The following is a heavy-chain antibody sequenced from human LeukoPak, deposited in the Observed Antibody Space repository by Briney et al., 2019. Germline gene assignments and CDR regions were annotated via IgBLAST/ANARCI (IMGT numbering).Heavy chain of an antibody. V-gene: IGHV3-30*02. J-gene: IGHJ4*02. Sequence: GGSLRLSCAASGFTFSSYGMHWVRQAPGKGLEWVAFIRYDGSNKYYADSVKGRFTISRDNSKNTLYLQMNSLRAEDTAVYYCAILNSGGSSLFDYWGQGTLVTVSS. CDR3: AILNSGGSSLFDY. CDR2: IRYDGSNK. CDR1: GFTFSSYG. D-gene: IGHD2-15*01.